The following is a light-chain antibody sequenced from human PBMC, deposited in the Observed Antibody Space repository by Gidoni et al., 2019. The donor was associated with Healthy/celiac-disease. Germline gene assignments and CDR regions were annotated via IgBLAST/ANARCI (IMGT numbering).Light chain of an antibody. CDR1: QSVSSSY. CDR2: GAS. CDR3: QQYGSSPPLT. V-gene: IGKV3-20*01. Sequence: EIVLTQSPGTLSLSPGERATLSCRASQSVSSSYLAWYQQKPGQAPRLLIYGASSRATGIPDRFSGSGSGTDFTLTISRLEPEDFAVYYCQQYGSSPPLTFGGXTKVEIQ. J-gene: IGKJ4*01.